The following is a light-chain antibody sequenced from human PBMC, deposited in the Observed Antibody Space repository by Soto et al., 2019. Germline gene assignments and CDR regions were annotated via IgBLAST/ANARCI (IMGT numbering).Light chain of an antibody. V-gene: IGLV2-11*01. CDR1: SSDVGGYNY. J-gene: IGLJ1*01. CDR2: DVN. CDR3: CSFGGRVFV. Sequence: QSALTQPRSVSGSPGQSVTISCTGTSSDVGGYNYVTWYQHHPGKAPTLMIADVNKRASGVPDRFAGSKSGNTASLTISGLQAEDEADYYCCSFGGRVFVFGTGTKLTVL.